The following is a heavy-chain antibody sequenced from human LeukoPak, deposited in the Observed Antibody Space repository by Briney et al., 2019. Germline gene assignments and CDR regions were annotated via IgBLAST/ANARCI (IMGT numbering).Heavy chain of an antibody. Sequence: ASVTVSCKASGYIFTGSYIYWVRQAPGQGLEWLGWINPVSGDTNYAQKFQGWVTMTRDTSISTVYVELSRLRSDDTAVYYCARGTRGLDSGYSHVDYWGQGTLVTVSP. CDR3: ARGTRGLDSGYSHVDY. D-gene: IGHD5-18*01. J-gene: IGHJ4*02. CDR2: INPVSGDT. V-gene: IGHV1-2*04. CDR1: GYIFTGSY.